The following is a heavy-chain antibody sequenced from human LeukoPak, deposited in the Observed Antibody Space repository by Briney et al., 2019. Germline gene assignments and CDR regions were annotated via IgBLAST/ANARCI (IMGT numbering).Heavy chain of an antibody. CDR3: ASYRVRGVTYYYYMDV. J-gene: IGHJ6*03. CDR1: GYTFTSYY. Sequence: GASVKVSCKASGYTFTSYYMHWVRQAPGQGLEWMGGIIPIFGTANYAQKFQGRVTITADKSTSTAYMELSSLRSEDTAVCYCASYRVRGVTYYYYMDVWGKGTTVTVSS. D-gene: IGHD3-10*01. V-gene: IGHV1-69*06. CDR2: IIPIFGTA.